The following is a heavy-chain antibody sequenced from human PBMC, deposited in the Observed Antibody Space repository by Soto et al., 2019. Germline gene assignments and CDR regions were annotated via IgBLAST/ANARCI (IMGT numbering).Heavy chain of an antibody. CDR1: GFTFTSSA. V-gene: IGHV1-58*01. CDR3: AADVYYGSGSLNWFDP. CDR2: IVVGSGNT. Sequence: SVKVSCKASGFTFTSSAVQWVRQARGQRLEWKGWIVVGSGNTNYAQKFQERVTITRDMSTSTAYMELSSLRSEDTAVYYCAADVYYGSGSLNWFDPWGQGTLVTVSS. J-gene: IGHJ5*02. D-gene: IGHD3-10*01.